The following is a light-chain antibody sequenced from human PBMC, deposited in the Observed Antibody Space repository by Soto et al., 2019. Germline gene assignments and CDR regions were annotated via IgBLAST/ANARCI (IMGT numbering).Light chain of an antibody. CDR2: GNS. Sequence: QSVLTQPPSVSGAPGQRVTISCTGSSSIIGAGYDVHWYQQLPGTAPKLLIYGNSNRPSGVPDRFSGSKSGTSASLAITGLQAEDEADYYCQSYDSSLSEVFGTGTKLTVL. CDR3: QSYDSSLSEV. CDR1: SSIIGAGYD. V-gene: IGLV1-40*01. J-gene: IGLJ1*01.